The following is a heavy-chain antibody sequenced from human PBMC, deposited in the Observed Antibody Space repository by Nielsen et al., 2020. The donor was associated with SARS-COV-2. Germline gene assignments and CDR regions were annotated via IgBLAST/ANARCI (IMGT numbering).Heavy chain of an antibody. CDR3: VRSSLGLYYYGLDV. Sequence: GESLKISCAASAFTFRIYDMHWVRQAPGKGLQWVAVLSYDGSNKYYADSVKGRFTISRDNSKNTLFLEMNNLRDDDTAVYYCVRSSLGLYYYGLDVWGQGTMVTVSS. J-gene: IGHJ6*02. D-gene: IGHD3-16*01. V-gene: IGHV3-30-3*01. CDR1: AFTFRIYD. CDR2: LSYDGSNK.